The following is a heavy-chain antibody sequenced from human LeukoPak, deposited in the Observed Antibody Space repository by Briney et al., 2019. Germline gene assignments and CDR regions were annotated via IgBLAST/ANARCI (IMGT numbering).Heavy chain of an antibody. CDR3: AREVYSGYDYSGWFDP. Sequence: SQTLSLTCTVSGGSISSGGYYWSWSRQHPGKGLEWIGYIYYSGSTYYNPSLKRRVTISVDTSKNQFSLKLSSVTAADTAVYYCAREVYSGYDYSGWFDPWGQGTLVTVSS. V-gene: IGHV4-31*03. CDR1: GGSISSGGYY. D-gene: IGHD5-12*01. CDR2: IYYSGST. J-gene: IGHJ5*02.